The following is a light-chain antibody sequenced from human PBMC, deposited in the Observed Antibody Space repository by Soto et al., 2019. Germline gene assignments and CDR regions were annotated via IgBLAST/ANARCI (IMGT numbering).Light chain of an antibody. Sequence: DIQMTQSPSSLSASVGDRVTITCRASQSISDWVAWYQQKPGEAPKLLIYDASTLESGVPSRFSGSGSGTEFTLTISSLQPDDFATYYCQQYHRYSTFGGGTKVDIK. CDR3: QQYHRYST. CDR1: QSISDW. CDR2: DAS. V-gene: IGKV1-5*01. J-gene: IGKJ4*01.